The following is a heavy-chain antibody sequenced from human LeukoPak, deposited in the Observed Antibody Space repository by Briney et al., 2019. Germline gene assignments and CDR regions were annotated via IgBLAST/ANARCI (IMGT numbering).Heavy chain of an antibody. D-gene: IGHD3-16*01. Sequence: GASVKVSCKVSGYTLTELSMHWVRQAPGKGLEWMGGFDPEDGETIYAQKFQGRVTMTEDTSTDTAYMELSSLRSEDTAVYYCATDALIFGAFDIWGQGTMVTVSS. CDR3: ATDALIFGAFDI. V-gene: IGHV1-24*01. CDR2: FDPEDGET. J-gene: IGHJ3*02. CDR1: GYTLTELS.